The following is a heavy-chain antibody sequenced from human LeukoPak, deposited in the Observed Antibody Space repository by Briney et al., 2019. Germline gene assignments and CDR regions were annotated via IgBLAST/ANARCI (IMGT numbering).Heavy chain of an antibody. Sequence: ASVKVSCKASGYTFTSYYMHWVRQAPGQGLEWMGIINPSGGSTSYAQKFQGRVTMTRDTSTSTVYMVLSSLRSEDTAVYYCARGGPRGDTAMVLTYWGQGTLVTVSS. D-gene: IGHD5-18*01. CDR2: INPSGGST. CDR3: ARGGPRGDTAMVLTY. V-gene: IGHV1-46*01. CDR1: GYTFTSYY. J-gene: IGHJ4*02.